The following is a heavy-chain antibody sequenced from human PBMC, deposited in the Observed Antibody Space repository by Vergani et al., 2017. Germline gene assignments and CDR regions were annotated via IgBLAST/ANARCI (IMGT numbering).Heavy chain of an antibody. V-gene: IGHV3-23*01. CDR3: AKSRGYYSTDGFDI. J-gene: IGHJ3*02. D-gene: IGHD2-15*01. Sequence: EVRLLESGGGLVQPGGSLRLSCAASGFTFSSHAMTWVRQAPGKGLEWVSAIVGSGGRTYYADSVKGRFTISRDNSKNTLYLQLNSLRADDTAVYYCAKSRGYYSTDGFDIWGQGTMVTVSS. CDR1: GFTFSSHA. CDR2: IVGSGGRT.